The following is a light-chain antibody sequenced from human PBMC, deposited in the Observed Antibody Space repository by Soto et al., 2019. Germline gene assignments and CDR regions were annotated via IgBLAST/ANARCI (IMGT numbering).Light chain of an antibody. CDR1: SSDIDAYNY. J-gene: IGLJ1*01. V-gene: IGLV2-14*01. CDR3: GSYTTSSNYV. CDR2: DVS. Sequence: QSALTQPASVSGSPGQSITISCTGTSSDIDAYNYVSWYQQHPGKAPKLMIYDVSNRPSGISNRFSGSKSGNTASLTISGLQTEDEADYYCGSYTTSSNYVFGTGTKVTVL.